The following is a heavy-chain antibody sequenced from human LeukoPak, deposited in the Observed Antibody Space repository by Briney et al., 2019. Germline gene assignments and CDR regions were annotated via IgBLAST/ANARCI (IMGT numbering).Heavy chain of an antibody. CDR2: IYHSGST. CDR1: GYSISSGYY. V-gene: IGHV4-38-2*02. Sequence: SETLSLTCTVSGYSISSGYYWGWIRQPPGKGLEWIGSIYHSGSTYYNPSLKSRVTISVDTSKNQFSLKLSSVTAADTAVYYCAGLRRYYDILTGYWRRYYFDYWGQGTLVTVSS. D-gene: IGHD3-9*01. J-gene: IGHJ4*02. CDR3: AGLRRYYDILTGYWRRYYFDY.